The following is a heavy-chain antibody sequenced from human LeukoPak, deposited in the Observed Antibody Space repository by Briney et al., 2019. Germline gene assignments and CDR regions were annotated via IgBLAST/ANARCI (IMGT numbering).Heavy chain of an antibody. CDR1: GFKFDDYG. CDR3: AKKRLRIAAAGTAVDY. Sequence: PGGSLRLSCATSGFKFDDYGMSWVRQVPGKGLEWVSGINWNGGSRGYADSVKGRFTISRDNSKNTLYLQMNSLRAEDTAVYYCAKKRLRIAAAGTAVDYWGQGTLVTVSS. CDR2: INWNGGSR. D-gene: IGHD6-13*01. J-gene: IGHJ4*02. V-gene: IGHV3-20*04.